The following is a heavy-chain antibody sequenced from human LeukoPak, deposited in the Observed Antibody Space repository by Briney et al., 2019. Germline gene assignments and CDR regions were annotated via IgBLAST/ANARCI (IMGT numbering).Heavy chain of an antibody. CDR1: GFTFSSYS. CDR2: IKQDGSEK. CDR3: ARVSGWTKTNSDY. J-gene: IGHJ4*02. V-gene: IGHV3-7*01. D-gene: IGHD6-19*01. Sequence: GGSLRLSCAASGFTFSSYSMNWVRQAPGKGLEWVANIKQDGSEKYYVDSVKGRFTISRDNAKNSLYLQMNSLRAEDTAVYYCARVSGWTKTNSDYWGQGTLVTVSS.